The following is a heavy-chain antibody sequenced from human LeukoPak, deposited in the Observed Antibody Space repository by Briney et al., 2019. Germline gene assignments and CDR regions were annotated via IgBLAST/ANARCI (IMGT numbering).Heavy chain of an antibody. CDR2: IYPGDSDT. Sequence: KVSCKASGYTFTSYWIGWVRQMPGKGLEWMGIIYPGDSDTRYSPSFQGQVTISADKSISTAYLQWSSLKASDTAMYYCARSSSSGSYYYYGMDVWGQGTTVTVSS. V-gene: IGHV5-51*01. J-gene: IGHJ6*02. D-gene: IGHD6-19*01. CDR3: ARSSSSGSYYYYGMDV. CDR1: GYTFTSYW.